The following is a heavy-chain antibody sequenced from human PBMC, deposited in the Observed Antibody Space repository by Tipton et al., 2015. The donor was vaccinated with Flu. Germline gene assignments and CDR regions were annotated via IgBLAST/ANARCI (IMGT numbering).Heavy chain of an antibody. J-gene: IGHJ4*02. D-gene: IGHD3-10*01. Sequence: LRLSCTVSGGSISSHYWSWIRQPPGKGLEWIGYIYFTGSTNYNPSLKSRVTISVDMSKNQFSLRLTSVAAADTAVYYCARVNHYYGSGSYYTLDYWGQGTLVTVSS. CDR2: IYFTGST. V-gene: IGHV4-59*11. CDR1: GGSISSHY. CDR3: ARVNHYYGSGSYYTLDY.